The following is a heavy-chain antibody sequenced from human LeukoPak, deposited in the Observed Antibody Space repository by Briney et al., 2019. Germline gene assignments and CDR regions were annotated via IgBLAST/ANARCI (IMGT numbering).Heavy chain of an antibody. CDR3: ARARVVVVAAKKRYYYGMDV. J-gene: IGHJ6*02. Sequence: SETLSLTCAVYGGSFSGYYWSWIRQPPGKGLEWIGEINHSGSTNYNPSLKSRVTISVDTFKNQFSLKLSSVTAADTAVYYCARARVVVVAAKKRYYYGMDVWGQGTTVTVSS. D-gene: IGHD2-15*01. V-gene: IGHV4-34*01. CDR2: INHSGST. CDR1: GGSFSGYY.